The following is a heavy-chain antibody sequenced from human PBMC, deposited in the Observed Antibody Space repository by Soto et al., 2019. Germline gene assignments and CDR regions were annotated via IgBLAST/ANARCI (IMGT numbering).Heavy chain of an antibody. CDR1: GGSFSGYI. CDR3: ARGIIHGSQYSGGWYYFDS. V-gene: IGHV4-34*01. CDR2: INHSGSA. Sequence: SETLSLTCDVYGGSFSGYIWTWIRQTPGKGLQWIGQINHSGSANYNPSLKSRVTISVHTSNSQFSLELSSVTAADTAVDYCARGIIHGSQYSGGWYYFDSWGQGTQVNVSS. J-gene: IGHJ4*02. D-gene: IGHD1-26*01.